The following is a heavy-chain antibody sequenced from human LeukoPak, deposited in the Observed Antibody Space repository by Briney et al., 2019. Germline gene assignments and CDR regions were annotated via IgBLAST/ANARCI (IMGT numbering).Heavy chain of an antibody. D-gene: IGHD1-26*01. Sequence: ASVNVSCKASVYTFTGYYMRWVRQAPGQGLEWMGWINPNSGGTYYAQNFQGRVTMTMDTSISTAYMELSRLRADDTAVYYCARENPVGAIYCWGQGTLVTVSS. CDR1: VYTFTGYY. CDR2: INPNSGGT. CDR3: ARENPVGAIYC. V-gene: IGHV1-2*02. J-gene: IGHJ4*02.